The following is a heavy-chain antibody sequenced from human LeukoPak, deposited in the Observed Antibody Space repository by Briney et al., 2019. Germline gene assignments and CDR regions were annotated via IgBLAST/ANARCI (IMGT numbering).Heavy chain of an antibody. V-gene: IGHV3-20*01. CDR3: ARGRGGKSDYYPFYFDN. J-gene: IGHJ4*02. D-gene: IGHD3-3*01. CDR2: INWNGGST. Sequence: PGGSLRLSCAASGFTFDDYGMSWVRQAPGKGLEWVSGINWNGGSTAYADSVKGRFTISRDNAKNSLYLQMNSLRAEDTALYHCARGRGGKSDYYPFYFDNWGQGTLVTVSS. CDR1: GFTFDDYG.